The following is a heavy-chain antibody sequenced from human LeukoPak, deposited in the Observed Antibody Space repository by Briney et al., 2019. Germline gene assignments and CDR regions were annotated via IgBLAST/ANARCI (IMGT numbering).Heavy chain of an antibody. Sequence: ASVKVSCKVSGYTLIELSMHWVRQAPGKGLEWMGGFDPEDGETIYAQKFQGRVTMTEDTSTDTAYMELSSLRSEDTAVYYCAKGNRGELTGEFDYWGQGTLVTVSS. CDR2: FDPEDGET. D-gene: IGHD7-27*01. CDR3: AKGNRGELTGEFDY. J-gene: IGHJ4*02. CDR1: GYTLIELS. V-gene: IGHV1-24*01.